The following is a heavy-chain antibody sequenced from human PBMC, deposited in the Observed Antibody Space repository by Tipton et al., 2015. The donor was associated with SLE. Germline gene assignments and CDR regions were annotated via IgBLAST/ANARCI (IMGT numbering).Heavy chain of an antibody. CDR2: ISGGGGST. J-gene: IGHJ4*02. CDR3: AKFEKTTDFYLDS. Sequence: SLRLSCAASGFSVTNNYMSWVRQAPGKGLEWVSAISGGGGSTYYADFVKGRFSISIDKSKKTLFLQMNSPRVDDTATYYCAKFEKTTDFYLDSWGQGTLVSVSS. V-gene: IGHV3-23*01. D-gene: IGHD1/OR15-1a*01. CDR1: GFSVTNNY.